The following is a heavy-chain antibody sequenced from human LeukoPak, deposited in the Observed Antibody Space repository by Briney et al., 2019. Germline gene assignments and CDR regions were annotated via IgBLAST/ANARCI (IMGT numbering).Heavy chain of an antibody. CDR3: ALLAVASDFDY. CDR1: GFPFSIYE. Sequence: GGSLRLSCAVSGFPFSIYEMNWVRQAPGKGLEWVSNIGSSGTARYYADSVKGRFSISRDNAKNSLYLQMNSLRVEDTGVYYCALLAVASDFDYWGQGALVTVSS. V-gene: IGHV3-48*03. CDR2: IGSSGTAR. D-gene: IGHD6-19*01. J-gene: IGHJ4*02.